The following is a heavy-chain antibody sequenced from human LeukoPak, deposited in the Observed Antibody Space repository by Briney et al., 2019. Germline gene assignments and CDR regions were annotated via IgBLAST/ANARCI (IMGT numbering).Heavy chain of an antibody. V-gene: IGHV1-46*01. CDR3: ARDYGRTPWRPVEMATKHFDY. D-gene: IGHD5-24*01. Sequence: ASVKVSCKASGYTFTSYYMHWVRQAPGQGLEWMGIINPSGGSTSYAQKFQGRVTMTRDTSTSTVYMELSSLRSEDTAVYYCARDYGRTPWRPVEMATKHFDYWGQGTLVTVSS. CDR1: GYTFTSYY. CDR2: INPSGGST. J-gene: IGHJ4*02.